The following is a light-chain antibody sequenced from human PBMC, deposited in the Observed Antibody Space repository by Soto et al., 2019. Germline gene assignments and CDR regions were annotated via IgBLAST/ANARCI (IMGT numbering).Light chain of an antibody. CDR2: GAS. Sequence: EIVMTQSPATLSVSPGERATLSCRASQSVSSNLAWYQQKPGQAPRLLIYGASTRATGIPDRFSGGGSGTDFTLTISRLAPEDFAVYYCQQYGTSPQTFGQGTKVDI. CDR1: QSVSSN. V-gene: IGKV3-20*01. CDR3: QQYGTSPQT. J-gene: IGKJ1*01.